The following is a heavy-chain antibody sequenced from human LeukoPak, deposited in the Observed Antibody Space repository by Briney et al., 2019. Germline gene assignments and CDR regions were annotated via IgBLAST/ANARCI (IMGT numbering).Heavy chain of an antibody. CDR2: INPNSGGT. CDR3: AKSSGYYPNYYYYMDV. Sequence: ASVKVSCKASGYTFTGYYMHWVRQAPGQGLEWMGWINPNSGGTNYAQKFQGRVTMTRDTSISTAYMELSRLRSDDTAVYYCAKSSGYYPNYYYYMDVWGKGTTVTVSS. V-gene: IGHV1-2*02. D-gene: IGHD3-22*01. J-gene: IGHJ6*03. CDR1: GYTFTGYY.